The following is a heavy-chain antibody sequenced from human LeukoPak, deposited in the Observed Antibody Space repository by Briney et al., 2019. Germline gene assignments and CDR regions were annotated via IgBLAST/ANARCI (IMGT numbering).Heavy chain of an antibody. J-gene: IGHJ4*02. V-gene: IGHV3-53*01. CDR3: ARALPGYSYEE. CDR1: GFTVSSNY. CDR2: IYSGGST. D-gene: IGHD5-18*01. Sequence: GGSLRPSCAASGFTVSSNYMSWVRPAPGKGLEWVSVIYSGGSTYYADSVKGRFTISRYNSQNPLYLQMNSLGPKDEPVYYCARALPGYSYEEWGQGTLVTVSS.